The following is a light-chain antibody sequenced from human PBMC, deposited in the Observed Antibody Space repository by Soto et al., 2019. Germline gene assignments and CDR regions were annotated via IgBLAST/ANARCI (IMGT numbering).Light chain of an antibody. CDR2: DFN. CDR3: CSSGVIPAEV. Sequence: QSALTQPASVSGSPGQSITISCTGTSSNVGSYKLVCWYQQHPGKAPKLMIFDFNKRPSGVSNRFSCYKSGNTASLTIAGLKVDDEADYYCCSSGVIPAEVFGTGTKVTVL. J-gene: IGLJ1*01. V-gene: IGLV2-23*02. CDR1: SSNVGSYKL.